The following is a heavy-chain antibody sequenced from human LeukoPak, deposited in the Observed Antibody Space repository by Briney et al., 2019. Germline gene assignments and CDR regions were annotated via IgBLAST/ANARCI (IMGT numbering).Heavy chain of an antibody. CDR1: GFTFSSYA. CDR3: ASWYSGSY. D-gene: IGHD1-26*01. V-gene: IGHV3-30-3*01. Sequence: GGSLRLSCAASGFTFSSYAMHWVRQAPGKGLEWVAVISYDGSNKYYADSVKGRFTISRDNSKNTLYLQMNSLRAEDTAVYYCASWYSGSYWGQGTLVTVSS. CDR2: ISYDGSNK. J-gene: IGHJ4*02.